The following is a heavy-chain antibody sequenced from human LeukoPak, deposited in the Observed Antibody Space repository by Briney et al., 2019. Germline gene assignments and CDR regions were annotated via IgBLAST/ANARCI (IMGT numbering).Heavy chain of an antibody. J-gene: IGHJ4*02. CDR3: ARTRPGAVIDY. CDR2: INHSGST. D-gene: IGHD3-10*01. CDR1: GGSFSGYY. Sequence: SETLSLPCAVYGGSFSGYYWSWIRQPPGKGLEWIGEINHSGSTNYNPSLKSRVTISVDTSNNQYALKLSSVPAANTAVYYCARTRPGAVIDYWGQGTLVTVSS. V-gene: IGHV4-34*01.